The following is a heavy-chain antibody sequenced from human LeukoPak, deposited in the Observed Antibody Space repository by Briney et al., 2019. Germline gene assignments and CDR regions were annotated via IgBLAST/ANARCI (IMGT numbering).Heavy chain of an antibody. CDR1: GGSFSGYY. D-gene: IGHD4-17*01. CDR3: ARDSSTVTTRHFDY. Sequence: SETLSLTCAVYGGSFSGYYWTWIRQPPGKGLECIGYVYYTGRTYYNPSLKSRVTISVDTSKNQFSLKLNSVTAADTAVYYCARDSSTVTTRHFDYWGQGTLVTVSS. J-gene: IGHJ4*02. V-gene: IGHV4-59*01. CDR2: VYYTGRT.